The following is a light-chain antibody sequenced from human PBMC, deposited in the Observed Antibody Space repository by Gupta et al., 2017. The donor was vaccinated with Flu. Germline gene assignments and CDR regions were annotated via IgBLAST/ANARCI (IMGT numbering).Light chain of an antibody. J-gene: IGLJ3*02. CDR3: LLYYGGAQV. CDR1: TGAVTSGYY. CDR2: STS. V-gene: IGLV7-43*01. Sequence: VSPGGTVTLTCASSTGAVTSGYYPNWFQQKPGQAPRALMYSTSNKHSWTPARFSGALLGGKAALTLSGVQPEDEAEYYCLLYYGGAQVFGGGTKMTVL.